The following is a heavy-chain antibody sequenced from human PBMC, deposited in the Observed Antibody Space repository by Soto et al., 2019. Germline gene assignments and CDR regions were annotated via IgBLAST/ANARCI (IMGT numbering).Heavy chain of an antibody. D-gene: IGHD3-22*01. CDR3: ASDTYYYDSSGSLLYYYGMDV. V-gene: IGHV1-8*01. CDR1: GYTFTSYD. CDR2: MNPNSGNT. J-gene: IGHJ6*02. Sequence: GASVKVSCKASGYTFTSYDINWVRQATGQGLEWMGWMNPNSGNTGYAQKFQGRVTMTRNTSISTAYMELSSLRSEDTAVYYCASDTYYYDSSGSLLYYYGMDVWGQGTTVTVSS.